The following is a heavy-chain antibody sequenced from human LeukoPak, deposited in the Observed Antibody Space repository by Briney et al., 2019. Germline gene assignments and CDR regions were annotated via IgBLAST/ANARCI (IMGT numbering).Heavy chain of an antibody. Sequence: PSETLSLTCTVSGGSISSYYWSWIRQPAGKGLEWIGRIYTSGSTNYNPSLKSRVTMSVDTSKNQFSLKLSSVTAADTAVYYCARQNRKVTIFGVAKNWFDPWGQGTLVTVSS. CDR3: ARQNRKVTIFGVAKNWFDP. V-gene: IGHV4-4*07. CDR2: IYTSGST. CDR1: GGSISSYY. D-gene: IGHD3-3*01. J-gene: IGHJ5*02.